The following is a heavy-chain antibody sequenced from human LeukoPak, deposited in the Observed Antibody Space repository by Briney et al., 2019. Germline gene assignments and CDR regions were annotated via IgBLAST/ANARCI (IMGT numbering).Heavy chain of an antibody. CDR3: ARDMYSSSWVWFDP. V-gene: IGHV3-7*01. Sequence: PGGSLRLCCAASGFTFSSYWMSWVRQAPGKGLEWVANIKQDGSEKYYVDSVKGRFTISRDNAKNSLYLQMNSLRAEDTAVYYCARDMYSSSWVWFDPWGQGTLVTVSS. D-gene: IGHD6-13*01. J-gene: IGHJ5*02. CDR2: IKQDGSEK. CDR1: GFTFSSYW.